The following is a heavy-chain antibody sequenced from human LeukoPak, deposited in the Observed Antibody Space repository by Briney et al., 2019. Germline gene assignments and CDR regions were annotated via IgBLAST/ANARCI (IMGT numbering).Heavy chain of an antibody. V-gene: IGHV3-7*01. Sequence: GGSLRLSCAASGFTFSSYWMSWVRQAPGKGLEWVANIEQDGSEKYYEDSVRGRFTITRDNAKNSLYLQMNSLRAEDTAVYYCARDEEYSGYDLDYWGQGTLVTVSS. CDR1: GFTFSSYW. CDR2: IEQDGSEK. J-gene: IGHJ4*02. CDR3: ARDEEYSGYDLDY. D-gene: IGHD5-12*01.